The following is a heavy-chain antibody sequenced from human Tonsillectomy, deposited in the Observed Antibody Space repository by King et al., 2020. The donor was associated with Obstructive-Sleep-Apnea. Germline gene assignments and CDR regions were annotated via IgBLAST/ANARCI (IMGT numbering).Heavy chain of an antibody. CDR3: AREASLGSRYFDY. CDR1: GFTFSSYW. Sequence: DVQLVESGGGLVQSGGSLRLSCAASGFTFSSYWMTWVRQAPGKGLVWVSLINTDGRGTNDADSVKGRFTISRDNAKNTLHLQMHSLRAEDTAVYYCAREASLGSRYFDYWGQGSLVTVSS. V-gene: IGHV3-74*01. CDR2: INTDGRGT. J-gene: IGHJ4*02. D-gene: IGHD3-10*02.